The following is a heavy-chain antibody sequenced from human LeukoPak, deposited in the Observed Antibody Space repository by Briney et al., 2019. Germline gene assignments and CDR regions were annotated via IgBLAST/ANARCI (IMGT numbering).Heavy chain of an antibody. Sequence: SETLSLTCAVYGGXFSGYYCSWIRQPPGKGLEWIGEINHSGSTNYNPSLKSRVSISVDSSKNQFSLKLSSVTAADTAVYYCARGSDTAAGLYWGQGTLVIVSS. J-gene: IGHJ4*02. D-gene: IGHD6-13*01. CDR2: INHSGST. CDR1: GGXFSGYY. V-gene: IGHV4-34*01. CDR3: ARGSDTAAGLY.